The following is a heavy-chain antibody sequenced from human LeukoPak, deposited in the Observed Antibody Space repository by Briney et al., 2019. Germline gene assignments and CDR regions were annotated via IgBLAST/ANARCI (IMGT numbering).Heavy chain of an antibody. D-gene: IGHD3-10*01. CDR1: GFTFSSYW. V-gene: IGHV3-74*01. Sequence: PGGSLRLSCAASGFTFSSYWMHWVRQAPGKGLVWVSRINSDGSSTNYADSVKGRFTISRDNAKNSLYLQMNSLRAEDTAVYYCARRRQMVRGVIITYYFDYWGQGTLVTVSS. J-gene: IGHJ4*02. CDR2: INSDGSST. CDR3: ARRRQMVRGVIITYYFDY.